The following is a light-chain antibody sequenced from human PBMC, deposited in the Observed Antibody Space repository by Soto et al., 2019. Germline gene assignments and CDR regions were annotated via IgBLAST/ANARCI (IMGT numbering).Light chain of an antibody. Sequence: EIVMTQSPATLSVSPGGRATLSCRASQSVSSYLAWYQQRPGQPPRLLIYCASTRATGIPARFSGSGSGTEFSLTISSLQSEDFAVYYCQQYNTWPPRYTFGQGTKLEI. J-gene: IGKJ2*01. V-gene: IGKV3-15*01. CDR2: CAS. CDR1: QSVSSY. CDR3: QQYNTWPPRYT.